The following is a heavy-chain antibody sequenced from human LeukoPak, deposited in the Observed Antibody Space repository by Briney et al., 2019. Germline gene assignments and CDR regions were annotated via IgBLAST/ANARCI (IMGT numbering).Heavy chain of an antibody. CDR2: ISSSGSTI. V-gene: IGHV3-48*03. J-gene: IGHJ4*02. CDR3: ARDHGAAAGSFDY. Sequence: GGSLRLSCAASGFTFSSYEMNWVRQAPGKGLERVSYISSSGSTIYYADSVKGRFTISRDNAKNSLYLQMNSLRAEDTAVYYCARDHGAAAGSFDYWGQGTLVTVSS. CDR1: GFTFSSYE. D-gene: IGHD6-13*01.